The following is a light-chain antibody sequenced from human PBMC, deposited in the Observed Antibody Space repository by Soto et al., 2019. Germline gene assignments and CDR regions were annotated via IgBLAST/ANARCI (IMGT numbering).Light chain of an antibody. V-gene: IGKV1-9*01. Sequence: IQLTQSPSSLSASVGDRVTITCRASQEIAIYLAWYHQKPGEAPKLLIYAASTLYGGVPSRFSGSGSGTDFALTITSLQAEDFATYYCQQLRLYPSTFGGGTKVDI. CDR1: QEIAIY. CDR2: AAS. J-gene: IGKJ4*01. CDR3: QQLRLYPST.